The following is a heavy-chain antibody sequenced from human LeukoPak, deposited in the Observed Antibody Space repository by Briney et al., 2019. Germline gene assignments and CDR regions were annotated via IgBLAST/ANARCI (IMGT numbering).Heavy chain of an antibody. D-gene: IGHD6-6*01. CDR3: ARGRAPLPSIAASTPVYYFDY. CDR1: GFTVSSNY. J-gene: IGHJ4*02. CDR2: ISDNGLDT. V-gene: IGHV3-64*01. Sequence: GGSLRLSCAASGFTVSSNYMSWVRQAPGKGLEYVSGISDNGLDTHYGNSVEGRFTISRDNSKNSLYLQMDSLRDEDMAVYYCARGRAPLPSIAASTPVYYFDYWGQGTLVTVSS.